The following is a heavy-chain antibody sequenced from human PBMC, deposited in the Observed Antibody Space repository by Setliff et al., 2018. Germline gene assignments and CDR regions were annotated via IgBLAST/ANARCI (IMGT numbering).Heavy chain of an antibody. J-gene: IGHJ4*02. D-gene: IGHD6-13*01. CDR1: GDSMNDNH. CDR2: IYTSGGT. V-gene: IGHV4-4*08. CDR3: AWGGSSVSWTPRY. Sequence: SETLSLTCNVSGDSMNDNHWTWIRQPPGTGLEWIGYIYTSGGTNYNPSLKSRVTISVDMSKNQFSLKLSSVIAAGTAVYYCAWGGSSVSWTPRYWGRGILVT.